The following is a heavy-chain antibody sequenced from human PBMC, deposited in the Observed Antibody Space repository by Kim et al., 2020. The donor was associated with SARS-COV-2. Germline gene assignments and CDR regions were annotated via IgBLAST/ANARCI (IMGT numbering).Heavy chain of an antibody. Sequence: SETLSLTCTVSGGSISSGGYYWSWIRQHPGKGLEWIGYIYYSGSTYYNPSLKSRVTISVDTSKNQFSLKLSSVTAADTAVYYCARGMGEYSGYDSLWFDPWGQGTLVTVSS. V-gene: IGHV4-31*03. D-gene: IGHD5-12*01. CDR2: IYYSGST. CDR3: ARGMGEYSGYDSLWFDP. J-gene: IGHJ5*02. CDR1: GGSISSGGYY.